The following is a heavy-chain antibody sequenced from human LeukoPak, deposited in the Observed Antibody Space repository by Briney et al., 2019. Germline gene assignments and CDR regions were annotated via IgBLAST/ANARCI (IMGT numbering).Heavy chain of an antibody. J-gene: IGHJ3*02. Sequence: ASVKVSCKASGYTFTSYDINWVRQATGQGLEWMGWMNPNSGNTGYAQKFQGRVTMTTDTSTSTAYMELRSLRSDDTAVYYCARDRQSELYYYDSSGYIHAFDIWGQGTMVTVSS. CDR1: GYTFTSYD. D-gene: IGHD3-22*01. CDR2: MNPNSGNT. CDR3: ARDRQSELYYYDSSGYIHAFDI. V-gene: IGHV1-8*01.